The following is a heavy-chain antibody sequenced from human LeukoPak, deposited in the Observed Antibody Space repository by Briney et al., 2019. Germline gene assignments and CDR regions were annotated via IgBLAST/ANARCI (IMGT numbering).Heavy chain of an antibody. CDR1: GFTFSSCA. CDR2: ITGGGGTT. V-gene: IGHV3-23*01. J-gene: IGHJ4*02. D-gene: IGHD5-18*01. CDR3: ARGGWTAMPDY. Sequence: GASLRLSCAASGFTFSSCAMSWVRQAPGKGLEWVSTITGGGGTTYYADSVKGRFTISRDTSKNTLFLQMNSLRAEDTAVYYCARGGWTAMPDYWGQGTLVTVSS.